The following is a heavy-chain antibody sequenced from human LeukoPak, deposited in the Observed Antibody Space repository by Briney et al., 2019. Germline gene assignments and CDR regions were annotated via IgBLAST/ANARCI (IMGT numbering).Heavy chain of an antibody. CDR1: GFTFSSYA. D-gene: IGHD5-18*01. J-gene: IGHJ4*02. CDR2: ISSNGGST. CDR3: AREWGSYGPFDY. Sequence: GGSLRLSCAASGFTFSSYAMHWVRQAPGKGLEYVSAISSNGGSTYYANSVKGRFTISRDNSKNTLYLQMGSLRAEDMAVYYCAREWGSYGPFDYWGQGTLVTVSS. V-gene: IGHV3-64*01.